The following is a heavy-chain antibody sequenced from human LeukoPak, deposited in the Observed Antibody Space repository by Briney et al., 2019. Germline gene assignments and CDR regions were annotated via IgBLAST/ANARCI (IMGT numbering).Heavy chain of an antibody. Sequence: APVKVSCKASGYTFTSYGISWVRQAPGQGLEWMGWISAYNGNTNYAQKLQGRVTMTTDTSTSTAYMELRSLRSDDTAVYYCARSPTGYCSSTSCYEISWFDPWGQGTLVTVSS. CDR2: ISAYNGNT. J-gene: IGHJ5*02. D-gene: IGHD2-2*01. CDR1: GYTFTSYG. V-gene: IGHV1-18*01. CDR3: ARSPTGYCSSTSCYEISWFDP.